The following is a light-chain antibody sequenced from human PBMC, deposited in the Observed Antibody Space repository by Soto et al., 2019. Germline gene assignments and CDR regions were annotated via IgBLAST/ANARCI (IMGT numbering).Light chain of an antibody. CDR2: GAS. CDR1: QGISNY. V-gene: IGKV1-27*01. J-gene: IGKJ1*01. Sequence: DIQMTQSPSFLSASVGDRVTITCRASQGISNYLAWYQQKPGKVPKLLMFGASTLQSGVPSRFSGSGSGTDFTLTISSLQPEDVATYYCQKYNSAPLTFGQGTKVEIK. CDR3: QKYNSAPLT.